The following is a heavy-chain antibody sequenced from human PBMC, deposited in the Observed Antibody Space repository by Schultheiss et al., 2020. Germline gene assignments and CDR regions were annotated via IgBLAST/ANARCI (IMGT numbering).Heavy chain of an antibody. D-gene: IGHD3-3*01. Sequence: GGSLRLSCAASGFTFSNAWMNWVRQAPGKGLEWVSSISSSSSYIYYADSVKGRFTISRDNAKNSLYLQMNSLRAEDTAVYYCARDVLRFLEWLFDYWGQGTLVTVSS. J-gene: IGHJ4*02. CDR1: GFTFSNAW. V-gene: IGHV3-21*01. CDR3: ARDVLRFLEWLFDY. CDR2: ISSSSSYI.